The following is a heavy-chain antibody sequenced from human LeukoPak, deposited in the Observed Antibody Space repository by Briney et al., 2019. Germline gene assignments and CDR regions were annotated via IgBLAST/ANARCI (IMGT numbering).Heavy chain of an antibody. CDR1: ASRFANYW. CDR3: ARLAGSYPGSPFDY. J-gene: IGHJ4*02. V-gene: IGHV5-51*01. Sequence: GESLKISCKGSASRFANYWIGWVRQMPGKGLEWMGITYPGDSDTRYSPSFEGQVTISADKSISTAYLQWSSLKASDSALYYCARLAGSYPGSPFDYWGQGTLVTVSS. CDR2: TYPGDSDT. D-gene: IGHD1-26*01.